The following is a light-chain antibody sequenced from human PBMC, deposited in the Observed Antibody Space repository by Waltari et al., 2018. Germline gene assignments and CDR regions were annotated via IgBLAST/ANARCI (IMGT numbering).Light chain of an antibody. CDR2: DAS. J-gene: IGKJ4*01. CDR1: QDVSIN. CDR3: QRYNNWVT. V-gene: IGKV3-15*01. Sequence: EIVMTQSQATLSVSPGERATLSCKASQDVSINLAWYQQKPGQAPRLLIYDASTRATGVPARFSGSGSGTEFTLTISSLQSEDFAVYFCQRYNNWVTFGGGTKVQIK.